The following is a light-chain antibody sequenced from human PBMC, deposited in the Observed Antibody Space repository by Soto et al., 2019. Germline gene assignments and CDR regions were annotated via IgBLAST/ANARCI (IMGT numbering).Light chain of an antibody. CDR2: EVS. Sequence: QSVLTQPASVSGSPGQSITISCTGTSSDIGGSNSVYWYQQHPGKAPKLMISEVSNRPSGVSNRFSGSKSGNTASLTISGLQAEDEADYYCSSYTSGSTPFVFGAGTKVTVL. CDR3: SSYTSGSTPFV. CDR1: SSDIGGSNS. J-gene: IGLJ1*01. V-gene: IGLV2-14*01.